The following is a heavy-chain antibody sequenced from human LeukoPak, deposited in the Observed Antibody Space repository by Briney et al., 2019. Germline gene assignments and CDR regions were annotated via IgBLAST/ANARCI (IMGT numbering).Heavy chain of an antibody. CDR3: AREYWGNLDY. Sequence: GESLQISCSGDGYSITSYCLVWWRHMAAEEVLGMGIIHPGNSQTKYSPSFQGQVTISADKSINTAYLQWSSLQASDTAMYYCAREYWGNLDYWGQGTLVTVSS. J-gene: IGHJ4*02. D-gene: IGHD2/OR15-2a*01. V-gene: IGHV5-51*03. CDR2: IHPGNSQT. CDR1: GYSITSYC.